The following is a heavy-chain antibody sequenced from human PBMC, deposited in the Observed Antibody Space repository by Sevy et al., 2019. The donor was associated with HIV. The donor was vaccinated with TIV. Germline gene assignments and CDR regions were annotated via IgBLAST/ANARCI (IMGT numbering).Heavy chain of an antibody. CDR1: GYSFTNYY. CDR3: TRDGGDCSGGSCYSDS. D-gene: IGHD2-15*01. CDR2: INPDSGGT. Sequence: ASVKVSCKASGYSFTNYYIHWVRQAPGQGLEWMGWINPDSGGTKYAQRFQGRVTMTRDTSIRTSYMAFYMELSRLISDDSGVYYCTRDGGDCSGGSCYSDSWGQGSLVTVSS. V-gene: IGHV1-2*02. J-gene: IGHJ4*02.